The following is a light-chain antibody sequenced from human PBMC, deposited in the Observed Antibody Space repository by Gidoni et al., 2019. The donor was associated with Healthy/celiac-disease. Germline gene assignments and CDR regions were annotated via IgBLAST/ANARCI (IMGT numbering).Light chain of an antibody. V-gene: IGLV9-49*01. CDR1: SGFSNYQ. CDR2: VGTCGIVG. J-gene: IGLJ1*01. Sequence: PVLTQQPSASASLGPSVTSTCTLSSGFSNYQVDWYQQRPGKCPRVVMRVGTCGIVGSKGDGIPDRFSVLGSGLNRYLTIKNIQEEDESDYHCGADHGSGSNFAYVFGTGTKVTVL. CDR3: GADHGSGSNFAYV.